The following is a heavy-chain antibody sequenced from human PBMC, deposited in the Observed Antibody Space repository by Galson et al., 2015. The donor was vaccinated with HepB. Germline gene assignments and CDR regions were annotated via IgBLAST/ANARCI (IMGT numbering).Heavy chain of an antibody. V-gene: IGHV1-69*04. CDR3: ARGPLDTSRRQEYYNYMDV. J-gene: IGHJ6*03. CDR2: IIPILGTA. D-gene: IGHD2-2*01. CDR1: GGTFSRYA. Sequence: SVKVSCKASGGTFSRYAITWVRQAPGQGLEWMGRIIPILGTANYAQKFQGRVTITADKSTSTAYMDLSSLSSEDPAVYYCARGPLDTSRRQEYYNYMDVWGKGTTVTVSS.